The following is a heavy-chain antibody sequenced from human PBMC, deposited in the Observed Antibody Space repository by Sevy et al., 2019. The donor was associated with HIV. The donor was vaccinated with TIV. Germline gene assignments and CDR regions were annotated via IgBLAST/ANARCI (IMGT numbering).Heavy chain of an antibody. CDR1: GYTFSNYG. D-gene: IGHD3-22*01. Sequence: ASVKVSCQASGYTFSNYGVTWVRQAPGQGLEWMGWISGYNGNTKYAQKFQDRVIMTTDTATSTAYMELRGLRSDDTAVYDCVRDESFSLIVVDPDYWGQGTLVTVSS. CDR2: ISGYNGNT. CDR3: VRDESFSLIVVDPDY. V-gene: IGHV1-18*01. J-gene: IGHJ4*02.